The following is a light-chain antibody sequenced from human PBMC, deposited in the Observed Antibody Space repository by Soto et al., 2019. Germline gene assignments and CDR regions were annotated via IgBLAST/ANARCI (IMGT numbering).Light chain of an antibody. Sequence: DIQMTQSPSALSTSVGDRVTITCRASQSISNWLAWYQQKPGKAPKLLIYDASTLESGVPSRFSGGGSGTEFTLTISSLHPDDFATYYCQEYNNYWTFGQGTKVDIK. CDR2: DAS. V-gene: IGKV1-5*01. CDR1: QSISNW. CDR3: QEYNNYWT. J-gene: IGKJ1*01.